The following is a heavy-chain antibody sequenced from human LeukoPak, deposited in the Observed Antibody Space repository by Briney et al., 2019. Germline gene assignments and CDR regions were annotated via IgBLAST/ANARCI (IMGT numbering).Heavy chain of an antibody. J-gene: IGHJ4*02. D-gene: IGHD6-13*01. CDR2: ISAYNGNT. V-gene: IGHV1-18*01. Sequence: ASVKVSCKASGYTFTSYGISWVRQAPGQGPEWMGWISAYNGNTNYAQKLQGRVTMTTDTSTSTAYMELRSLRSDDTAVYYCARDSSSWYATYYFDYWGQGTLVTVSS. CDR3: ARDSSSWYATYYFDY. CDR1: GYTFTSYG.